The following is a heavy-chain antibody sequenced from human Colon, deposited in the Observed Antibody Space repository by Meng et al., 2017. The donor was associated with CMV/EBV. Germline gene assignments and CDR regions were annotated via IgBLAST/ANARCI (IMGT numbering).Heavy chain of an antibody. CDR3: AKWRGYGNGMDV. J-gene: IGHJ6*02. V-gene: IGHV3-23*03. CDR1: GFTFTTYS. D-gene: IGHD2-15*01. Sequence: GESLKISCAASGFTFTTYSMAWVRQAPGKGLEWVSIVHSGDSRTQYADSVKGRLTISRDDSKSTVHLQMSSLRAEDTATYYCAKWRGYGNGMDVWGQGTTVTVSS. CDR2: VHSGDSRT.